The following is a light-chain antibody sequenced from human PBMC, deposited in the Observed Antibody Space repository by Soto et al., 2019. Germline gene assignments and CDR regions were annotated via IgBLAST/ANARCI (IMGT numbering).Light chain of an antibody. V-gene: IGKV1-5*03. J-gene: IGKJ1*01. CDR1: QTISSW. Sequence: DILWPQPPPPLSGSVADKVTILSRASQTISSWLAWYQQKPGKAPKLLIYKASTLKSGVPSRFSGSGSGTEFTLTISSLQPDDFATYYCQHYNSYSEAFGQGTKVDIK. CDR3: QHYNSYSEA. CDR2: KAS.